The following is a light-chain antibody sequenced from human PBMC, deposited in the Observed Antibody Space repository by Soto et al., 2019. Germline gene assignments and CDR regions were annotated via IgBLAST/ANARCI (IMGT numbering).Light chain of an antibody. Sequence: DIQMTQSPSTLSASVGDRVTITCRASQSISVWLAWYQVKPGKAPKLLIYAASTLESGVPSRFSATVSGTEFSLTITSLQPEDFATYYCQQLFDSPITFGQGTRLEI. V-gene: IGKV1-5*01. CDR3: QQLFDSPIT. J-gene: IGKJ5*01. CDR1: QSISVW. CDR2: AAS.